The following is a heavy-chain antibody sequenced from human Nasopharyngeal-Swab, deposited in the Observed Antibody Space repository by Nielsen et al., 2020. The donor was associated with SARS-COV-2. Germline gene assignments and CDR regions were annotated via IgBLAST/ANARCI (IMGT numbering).Heavy chain of an antibody. D-gene: IGHD2-2*01. Sequence: GGSLRLSCAVSGFTFTNYWMHWVRRTPGKGLVWVSRINIDGSRTGYADSVEGRFTISRDDPENTLYLQMNSLRPEDTAVYYCAKESSTYYYDNWGQGTLVTVSS. CDR2: INIDGSRT. J-gene: IGHJ4*02. V-gene: IGHV3-74*01. CDR3: AKESSTYYYDN. CDR1: GFTFTNYW.